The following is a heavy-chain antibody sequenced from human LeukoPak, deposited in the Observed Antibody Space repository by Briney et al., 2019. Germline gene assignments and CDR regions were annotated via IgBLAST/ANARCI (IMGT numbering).Heavy chain of an antibody. Sequence: SETLSLTCTVSGGSISSYYWSWIRQPPGKGLEWIGYIYHTGSTSYNPSLKGRVTISVDTSKNQFSLKLSSVTAADTAVYYCARDRYDDWYFDLWGRGTLVTVSS. J-gene: IGHJ2*01. CDR3: ARDRYDDWYFDL. CDR1: GGSISSYY. CDR2: IYHTGST. D-gene: IGHD1-14*01. V-gene: IGHV4-59*12.